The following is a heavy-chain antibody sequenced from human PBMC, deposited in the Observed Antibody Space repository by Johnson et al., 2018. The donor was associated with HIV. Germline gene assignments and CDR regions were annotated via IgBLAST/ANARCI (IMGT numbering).Heavy chain of an antibody. CDR1: GFTFSSYA. CDR2: INWNGGST. J-gene: IGHJ3*02. CDR3: ARGVYYYDSSGYQSAFDI. Sequence: VQLVESGGGLIQPGGSLRLSCAASGFTFSSYAMSWVRQAPGKGLQWVSGINWNGGSTGYADSVKGRFTISRDNAKNSLYLQMNSLRAEDTALYYCARGVYYYDSSGYQSAFDIWGQGTMVTVSS. V-gene: IGHV3-20*04. D-gene: IGHD3-22*01.